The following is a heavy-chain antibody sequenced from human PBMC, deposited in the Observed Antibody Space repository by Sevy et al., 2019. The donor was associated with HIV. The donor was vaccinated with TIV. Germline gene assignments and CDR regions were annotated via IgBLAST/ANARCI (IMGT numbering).Heavy chain of an antibody. CDR2: INHSGST. V-gene: IGHV4-34*01. D-gene: IGHD6-13*01. CDR1: GGSFSGYY. J-gene: IGHJ6*02. CDR3: ARDSRIAAAGFYYYGMDV. Sequence: SETLSLTCAVYGGSFSGYYWSWIRQPPGKGLEWIGEINHSGSTNYNPSLKSRFTISVDTSKNQFSLKLSSVTAADTAVYYCARDSRIAAAGFYYYGMDVWGQRTTVTVSS.